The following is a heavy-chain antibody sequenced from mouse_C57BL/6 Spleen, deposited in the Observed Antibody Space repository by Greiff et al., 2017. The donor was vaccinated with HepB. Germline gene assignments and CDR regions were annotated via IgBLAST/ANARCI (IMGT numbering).Heavy chain of an antibody. V-gene: IGHV1-53*01. D-gene: IGHD1-1*01. Sequence: QVQLQQPGTELVKPGASVKLSCKASGYTFTSYWMHWVKQRPGQGLEWIGNINPSNGGTNYNEKFKSKATLTVDKSSSTDYMQLSSLTSEDSAVYDWERDYGSSYWYFDVWGTGTTVTVSS. J-gene: IGHJ1*03. CDR1: GYTFTSYW. CDR3: ERDYGSSYWYFDV. CDR2: INPSNGGT.